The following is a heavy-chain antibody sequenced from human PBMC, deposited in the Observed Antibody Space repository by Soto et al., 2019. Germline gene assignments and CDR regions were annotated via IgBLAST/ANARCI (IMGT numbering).Heavy chain of an antibody. Sequence: EVQLLESGGGLVQRGGSLRLSCAVSGFRYSTYGVTWVRQAPGKGLEWVSGVSGGSGTTHYKDSVRGRFTVTGDNSKNTVYLEMNSLRLEDTAVYYCTRWNGYADYWGQGTLVTVSS. J-gene: IGHJ4*02. CDR2: VSGGSGTT. CDR1: GFRYSTYG. V-gene: IGHV3-23*01. CDR3: TRWNGYADY. D-gene: IGHD1-1*01.